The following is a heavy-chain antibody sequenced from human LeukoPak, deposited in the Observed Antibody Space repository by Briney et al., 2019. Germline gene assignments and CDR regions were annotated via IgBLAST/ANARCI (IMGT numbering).Heavy chain of an antibody. D-gene: IGHD5-18*01. Sequence: PGGSLRLSCAASGFTFDDYAMHWVRQAPGKGLEWVSGISWDSGSIGYADSAKGRFTISRDNAKNSLYLQMNSLRAEDTALYYCAKAVDTAMVTLYYFDYWGQGTLVTVSS. J-gene: IGHJ4*02. CDR3: AKAVDTAMVTLYYFDY. CDR1: GFTFDDYA. CDR2: ISWDSGSI. V-gene: IGHV3-9*01.